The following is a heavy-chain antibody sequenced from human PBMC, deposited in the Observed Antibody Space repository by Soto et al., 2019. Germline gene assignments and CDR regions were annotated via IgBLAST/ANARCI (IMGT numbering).Heavy chain of an antibody. Sequence: VQLVESGGGVVQPGRSLRLSCAGSGFTFSDYAMHWVRQAPGKGLEWVAVVSNDGRNTHYADSVKGRFTISRDSSKNTVSLEMTSLRAEDTAVYYCAKGGRQWLVTSDFNYWGQGALVTVSS. V-gene: IGHV3-30*18. CDR1: GFTFSDYA. CDR3: AKGGRQWLVTSDFNY. J-gene: IGHJ4*02. D-gene: IGHD6-19*01. CDR2: VSNDGRNT.